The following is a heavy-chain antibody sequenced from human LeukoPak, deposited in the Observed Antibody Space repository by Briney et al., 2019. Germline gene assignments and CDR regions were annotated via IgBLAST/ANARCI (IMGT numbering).Heavy chain of an antibody. V-gene: IGHV3-23*01. Sequence: PGGSLSLSCAASGFTFRSYALSWVRQPPGKGLEWVSAISGSGTSTYYADSVKGRFTISRDSSKNTLYLQMNSLRAEDTAVYYCAKPAYCGGDCYFPFDYWGQGTLVTVSS. CDR3: AKPAYCGGDCYFPFDY. J-gene: IGHJ4*02. CDR1: GFTFRSYA. CDR2: ISGSGTST. D-gene: IGHD2-21*02.